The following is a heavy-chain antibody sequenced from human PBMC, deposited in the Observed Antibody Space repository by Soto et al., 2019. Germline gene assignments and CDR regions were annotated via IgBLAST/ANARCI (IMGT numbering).Heavy chain of an antibody. CDR3: ARGGYSYGPSYFDY. Sequence: QVQLVQSGAEVKKPGASVKVSCKASGYTFTSYAMHWVRQAPGQRLEWMGWINAGNGNTKYSQKFQGRVTITRDTXESTAYMELSSLRSEDTAVYYCARGGYSYGPSYFDYWGQGTLVTVSS. J-gene: IGHJ4*02. CDR1: GYTFTSYA. V-gene: IGHV1-3*01. D-gene: IGHD5-18*01. CDR2: INAGNGNT.